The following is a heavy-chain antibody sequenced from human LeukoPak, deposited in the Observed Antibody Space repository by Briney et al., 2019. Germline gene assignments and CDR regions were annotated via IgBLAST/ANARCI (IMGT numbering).Heavy chain of an antibody. CDR2: INPDNGGT. D-gene: IGHD4-17*01. J-gene: IGHJ4*02. Sequence: ASVKVSCKASGFTFADYYMHWVRQAPGQGLEWMGWINPDNGGTNYAQKFQGRVTMTRDTSINTAYMELSSLRSDDTAVYYCTAPGAPYGDYGVDYWGQGTLVTVSS. CDR1: GFTFADYY. V-gene: IGHV1-2*02. CDR3: TAPGAPYGDYGVDY.